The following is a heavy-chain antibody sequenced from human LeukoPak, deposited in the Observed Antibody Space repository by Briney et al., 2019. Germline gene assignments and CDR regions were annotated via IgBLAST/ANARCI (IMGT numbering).Heavy chain of an antibody. D-gene: IGHD3-9*01. V-gene: IGHV3-48*03. CDR3: TTEPSVYYDILTGYFLPPGY. CDR1: GFTFSSYE. CDR2: ISSSGTTI. J-gene: IGHJ4*02. Sequence: PGGSLRLSCEASGFTFSSYEMNWVRQAPGKGLEWLSYISSSGTTIYYADSVKGRFTISRDNAKNSLYLQMNSLKTEDTAVYYCTTEPSVYYDILTGYFLPPGYWGQGTLVTVSS.